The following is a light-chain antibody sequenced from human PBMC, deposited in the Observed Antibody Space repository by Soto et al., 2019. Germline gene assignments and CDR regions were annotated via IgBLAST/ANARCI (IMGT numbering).Light chain of an antibody. CDR2: EDN. Sequence: QSALTQPASVSGSPGQSITISCTGSSSDIGRYNLVSWYQQHPGKAPTLLIYEDNKRPSGVSIRFSGSKSGNTASLTISGLQAEDEADYCCCSYAGSNTYVFGTGTKVTVL. V-gene: IGLV2-23*01. CDR1: SSDIGRYNL. J-gene: IGLJ1*01. CDR3: CSYAGSNTYV.